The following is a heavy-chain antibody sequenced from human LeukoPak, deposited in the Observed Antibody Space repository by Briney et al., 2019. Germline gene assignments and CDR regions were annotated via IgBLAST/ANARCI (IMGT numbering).Heavy chain of an antibody. Sequence: KPSETLSLTCTVSGGSISSYCWSWIRQPPGKGLEWIGYIYYSGSTNYNPSLKSRVTISVDTSKNQFSLKLSSVTAADTAVYYCARNYYDSSGYPSLDYWGQGTLVTVSS. D-gene: IGHD3-22*01. V-gene: IGHV4-59*01. J-gene: IGHJ4*02. CDR3: ARNYYDSSGYPSLDY. CDR2: IYYSGST. CDR1: GGSISSYC.